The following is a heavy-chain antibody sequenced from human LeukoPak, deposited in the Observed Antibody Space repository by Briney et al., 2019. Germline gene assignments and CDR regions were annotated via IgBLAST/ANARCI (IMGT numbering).Heavy chain of an antibody. CDR3: ARDASDFAYFDY. CDR2: ISYDGINK. D-gene: IGHD2-21*01. J-gene: IGHJ4*02. CDR1: GFTFSNYA. Sequence: GRSLRLSCAASGFTFSNYAMHWVRQAPGKGLEWVAVISYDGINKYYADSVKGRFTLSRDNSKNTLYLQMNSLRAEDTAVFHCARDASDFAYFDYWGQGTLVTVSS. V-gene: IGHV3-30-3*01.